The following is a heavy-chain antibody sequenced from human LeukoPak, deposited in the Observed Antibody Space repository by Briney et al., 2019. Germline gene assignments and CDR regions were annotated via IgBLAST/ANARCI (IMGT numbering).Heavy chain of an antibody. J-gene: IGHJ6*02. CDR2: IKSKTDGETT. CDR3: APFRSMVSQYYYGLGV. D-gene: IGHD5-18*01. CDR1: GFTFSNAW. V-gene: IGHV3-15*01. Sequence: GGSLRLSCAASGFTFSNAWMTWVLQAPGKGLEWVGRIKSKTDGETTDFAATYKGRFTISRDDSKNTLYLQMNSLKTEDTAVYYCAPFRSMVSQYYYGLGVWGQGTTVTVSS.